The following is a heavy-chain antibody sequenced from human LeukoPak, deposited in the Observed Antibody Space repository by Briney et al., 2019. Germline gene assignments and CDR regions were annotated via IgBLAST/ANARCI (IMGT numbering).Heavy chain of an antibody. D-gene: IGHD4-11*01. CDR2: ISFDGTDA. V-gene: IGHV3-30*04. CDR1: GFTFSSYA. Sequence: GTSLRLSCAASGFTFSSYAIHWVRQAPGKGLEWVAVISFDGTDAFYADSVKGRFTISRDNSKNTLYLQMNSLRADDTAVYYCARGQHRWDYSHNLMSFWGQGTLVTVSS. J-gene: IGHJ3*01. CDR3: ARGQHRWDYSHNLMSF.